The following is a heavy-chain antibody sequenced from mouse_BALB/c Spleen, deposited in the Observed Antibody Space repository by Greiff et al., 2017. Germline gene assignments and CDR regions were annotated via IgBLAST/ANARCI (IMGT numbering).Heavy chain of an antibody. CDR2: IYPGSGST. D-gene: IGHD1-1*01. CDR3: TSYYGSSYYFDY. V-gene: IGHV1S22*01. CDR1: GYTFTSYW. Sequence: KQPGSELVRPGASVKLTCKASGYTFTSYWMHWVKQRPGQGLEWIGNIYPGSGSTNYDEKFKSKATLTVDTSSSTAYMQLSSLTSEDSAVYYCTSYYGSSYYFDYWGQGTTLTVSS. J-gene: IGHJ2*01.